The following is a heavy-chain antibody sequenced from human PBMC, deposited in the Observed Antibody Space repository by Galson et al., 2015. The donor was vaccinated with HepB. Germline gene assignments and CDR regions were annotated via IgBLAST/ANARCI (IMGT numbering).Heavy chain of an antibody. V-gene: IGHV1-18*04. CDR3: AKGKLRYFDWSPFDY. D-gene: IGHD3-9*01. J-gene: IGHJ4*02. CDR2: ISAYSGNT. Sequence: SVKVSCKASGYTFTTYGISWVRQAPGQGLEWMGWISAYSGNTNYAQNLQGRVTMTTDTSTSTAYMELRSLRSDDTAVYYCAKGKLRYFDWSPFDYWGQGTLVTVSS. CDR1: GYTFTTYG.